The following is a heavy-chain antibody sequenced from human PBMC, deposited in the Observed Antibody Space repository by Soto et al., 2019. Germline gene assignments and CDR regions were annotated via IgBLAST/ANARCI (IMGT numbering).Heavy chain of an antibody. Sequence: QAQLVESGGGVVQPGRSLRLSCAASGFAFSNGMHWVRQAPGTGLEWVAVISYDGSLQHYADSVKGRFTISRDHSKNLVLLQMSSLRAEDTAVYYCVSDRGYGHASVPYSWGQGTLVSVSS. V-gene: IGHV3-30*03. CDR2: ISYDGSLQ. D-gene: IGHD5-18*01. CDR1: GFAFSNG. CDR3: VSDRGYGHASVPYS. J-gene: IGHJ4*02.